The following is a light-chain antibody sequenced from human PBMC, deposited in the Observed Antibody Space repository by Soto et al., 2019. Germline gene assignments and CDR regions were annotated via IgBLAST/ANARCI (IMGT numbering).Light chain of an antibody. CDR1: QGISSY. Sequence: DIQLTQSPSFLSASVGDRVTITCRASQGISSYLAWYQQKPGKAPKLLIYAASTLQSGVPSRFSGSGSGTEFTLTICSLQPEDFSTYYCQQFNGITFGQGTRLEIK. V-gene: IGKV1-9*01. CDR3: QQFNGIT. CDR2: AAS. J-gene: IGKJ5*01.